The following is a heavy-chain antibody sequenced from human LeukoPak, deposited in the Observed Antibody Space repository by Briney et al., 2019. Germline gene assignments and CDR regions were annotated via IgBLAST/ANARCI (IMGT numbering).Heavy chain of an antibody. D-gene: IGHD5-24*01. CDR3: ARLLRDGYNLFDY. J-gene: IGHJ4*02. CDR2: INHSGST. CDR1: GGSFSGYY. Sequence: PSETLSLTCAVYGGSFSGYYWSWIRQPPGKGLEWIGEINHSGSTNYNPSLKSRVTMSVDTSKNQFSLKLRSVTAADTAVYYCARLLRDGYNLFDYWGQGTLVTVSS. V-gene: IGHV4-34*01.